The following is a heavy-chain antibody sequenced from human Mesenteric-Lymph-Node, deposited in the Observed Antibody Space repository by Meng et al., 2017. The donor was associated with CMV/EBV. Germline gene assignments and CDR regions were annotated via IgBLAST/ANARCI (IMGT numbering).Heavy chain of an antibody. CDR2: IIPMFGTT. V-gene: IGHV1-69*05. Sequence: SGGTFSSSFINWMRQAPGQGLEWMGGIIPMFGTTDYSQKFQGRVTITRDESTSTAYMELSSLKSDDTAVYYCARKEYTSGYYAAFDYWGQGTLVTVSS. CDR1: GGTFSSSF. J-gene: IGHJ4*02. D-gene: IGHD3-22*01. CDR3: ARKEYTSGYYAAFDY.